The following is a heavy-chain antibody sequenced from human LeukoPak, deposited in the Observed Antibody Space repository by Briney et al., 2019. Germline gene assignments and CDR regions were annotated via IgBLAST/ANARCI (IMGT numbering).Heavy chain of an antibody. CDR3: AREVEIVATIYNYFDY. J-gene: IGHJ4*02. V-gene: IGHV4-59*12. CDR1: GGSISSYY. D-gene: IGHD5-12*01. Sequence: SETLSLTCTVSGGSISSYYWSWIRQPPGKGLEWIGYIYYSGSTNYNPSLKSRVTISVDTSKNQFSLKLSSVTAADTAVYYCAREVEIVATIYNYFDYWGQGTLVTVSS. CDR2: IYYSGST.